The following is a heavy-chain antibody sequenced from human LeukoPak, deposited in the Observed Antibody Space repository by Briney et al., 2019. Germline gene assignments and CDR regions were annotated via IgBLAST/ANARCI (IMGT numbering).Heavy chain of an antibody. CDR2: IYYSGGT. D-gene: IGHD2-8*01. Sequence: SETLSLTCTVSGGSISSSSYYWGWIRQPPGKGLEWIGSIYYSGGTYHNPSLKSRVTISVDTSKNQFSLKLSSVTAADTAVYYCARLRGYCTNGVCYTISWFDPWGQGTLVTVSS. V-gene: IGHV4-39*07. CDR3: ARLRGYCTNGVCYTISWFDP. J-gene: IGHJ5*02. CDR1: GGSISSSSYY.